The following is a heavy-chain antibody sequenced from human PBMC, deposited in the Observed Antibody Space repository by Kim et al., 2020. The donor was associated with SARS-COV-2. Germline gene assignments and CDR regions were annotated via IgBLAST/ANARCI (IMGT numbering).Heavy chain of an antibody. CDR1: GFTFDDYA. Sequence: GGSLRLSCAASGFTFDDYAMHWVRQAPGKGLEWVSGISWNSGSIGYADSVKGRFTISRDNAKNSLYLQMNSLRAEDTALYYCAKDISFDSSWYTLVGVGWFDPWGQGTLVTVSS. V-gene: IGHV3-9*01. CDR3: AKDISFDSSWYTLVGVGWFDP. CDR2: ISWNSGSI. J-gene: IGHJ5*02. D-gene: IGHD6-13*01.